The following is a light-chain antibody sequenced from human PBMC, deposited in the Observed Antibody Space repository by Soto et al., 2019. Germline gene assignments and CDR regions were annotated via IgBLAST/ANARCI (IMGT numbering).Light chain of an antibody. Sequence: QSALTQPPSVSGAPGQRVTISCTGSSSNIGAGYDVLWYQQLPGTAPKLLIYGNSNRPSGVPDRYSGSKSGTSASLAITGLQAEDEADYYCQSYDSSLSGHYVFGTGTKLTVL. CDR1: SSNIGAGYD. J-gene: IGLJ1*01. CDR2: GNS. CDR3: QSYDSSLSGHYV. V-gene: IGLV1-40*01.